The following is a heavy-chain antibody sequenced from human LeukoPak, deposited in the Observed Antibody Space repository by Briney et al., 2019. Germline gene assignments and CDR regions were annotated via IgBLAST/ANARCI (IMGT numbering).Heavy chain of an antibody. Sequence: ASVKVSCKTSGYSFIDYYIHWVRQAPGQGLEWMGWINPNSGGTNYAQKFQGRVTMTRDTSISTAYMELSRLRSDDTAVYYCARRVVVAATSRWGYYYYYYMDVWGKGTTVTISS. J-gene: IGHJ6*03. D-gene: IGHD2-15*01. CDR2: INPNSGGT. V-gene: IGHV1-2*02. CDR1: GYSFIDYY. CDR3: ARRVVVAATSRWGYYYYYYMDV.